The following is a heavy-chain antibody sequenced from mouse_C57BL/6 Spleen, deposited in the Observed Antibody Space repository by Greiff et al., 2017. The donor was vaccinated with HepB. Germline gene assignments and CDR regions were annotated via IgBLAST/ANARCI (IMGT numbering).Heavy chain of an antibody. CDR2: IRSKSSNYAT. CDR1: GFTFNTYA. J-gene: IGHJ4*01. CDR3: VRGSNYYGSKGPYAMDY. V-gene: IGHV10-3*01. D-gene: IGHD1-1*01. Sequence: EVKLVESGGGLVQPKGSLKLSCAASGFTFNTYAMHWVRQAPGKGLEWVARIRSKSSNYATYYADSVKDRFTISRDDSQSILYLQMNNLKTEDTAMYYCVRGSNYYGSKGPYAMDYWGQGTSVTVSS.